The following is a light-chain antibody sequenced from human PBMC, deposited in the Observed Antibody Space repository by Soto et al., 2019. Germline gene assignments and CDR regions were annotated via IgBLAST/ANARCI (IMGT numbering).Light chain of an antibody. CDR1: SSHIGSSNL. Sequence: QSALTQPASVSGSPGQSITISCTASSSHIGSSNLVSWYQHHSGKAPKLIIYEGNKRPSGVSNRFSGSKSGKTASLTISGLQAEDEGTYYCGAWDHVLNVGVFGGGTKLTVL. J-gene: IGLJ3*02. CDR2: EGN. V-gene: IGLV2-23*01. CDR3: GAWDHVLNVGV.